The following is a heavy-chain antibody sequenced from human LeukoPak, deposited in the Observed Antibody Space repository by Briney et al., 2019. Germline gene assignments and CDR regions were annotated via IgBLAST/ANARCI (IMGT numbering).Heavy chain of an antibody. D-gene: IGHD3-9*01. CDR2: IIPIFGTA. Sequence: SVKVSCKASGGTFSSYAISWVRQAPGQGLEWMGGIIPIFGTANYAQKFQGRVTITADESTSTDYMELSSLRSEDTAVYYCARGDYDILAGYGMDVWGQGTTVTVSS. CDR3: ARGDYDILAGYGMDV. CDR1: GGTFSSYA. J-gene: IGHJ6*02. V-gene: IGHV1-69*13.